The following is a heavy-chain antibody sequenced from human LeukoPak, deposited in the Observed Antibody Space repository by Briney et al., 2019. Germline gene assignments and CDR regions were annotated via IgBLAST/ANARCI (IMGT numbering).Heavy chain of an antibody. CDR1: GFTFSSYG. D-gene: IGHD5-12*01. CDR2: ISYDGSNK. J-gene: IGHJ6*02. CDR3: AKVIGSGYDGRGYYYYGMDV. V-gene: IGHV3-30*18. Sequence: PGGSLRLSCAASGFTFSSYGMHWVRQAPGKGLEWVAVISYDGSNKYYADSVKGRFTISRDNSKNTLYLQMNSLRAEDTAVYYCAKVIGSGYDGRGYYYYGMDVWGQGTTVTVSS.